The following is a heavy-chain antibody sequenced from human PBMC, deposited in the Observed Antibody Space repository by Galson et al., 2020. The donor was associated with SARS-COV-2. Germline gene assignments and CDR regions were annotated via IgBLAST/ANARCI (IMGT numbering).Heavy chain of an antibody. D-gene: IGHD4-17*01. CDR2: ISWNSGVI. J-gene: IGHJ4*02. Sequence: GGSLRLSCVASGFTFDDYAMHWVRLAPGQGLEWVSGISWNSGVIAYADSVKGRFTISRDNAKNSLYLQMNSLRTEDTAFYYCAKDIIYGIKGGYFGCWGQGTLVTVSS. CDR1: GFTFDDYA. V-gene: IGHV3-9*01. CDR3: AKDIIYGIKGGYFGC.